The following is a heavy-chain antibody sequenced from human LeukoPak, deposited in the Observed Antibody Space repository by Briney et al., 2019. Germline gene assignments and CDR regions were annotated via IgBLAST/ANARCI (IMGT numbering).Heavy chain of an antibody. V-gene: IGHV4-34*01. CDR2: INHSGTT. CDR1: GGSFSVYY. D-gene: IGHD2-15*01. Sequence: SETLSLTCAVYGGSFSVYYWRWIRQPPGKGLEWIGEINHSGTTNYNPSLKSRVTISVNTSKNQFSLKLSSVTAADTAVYYCARGGYCSGGSCYWGYYYYGMDVWGQGTTVTVSS. CDR3: ARGGYCSGGSCYWGYYYYGMDV. J-gene: IGHJ6*02.